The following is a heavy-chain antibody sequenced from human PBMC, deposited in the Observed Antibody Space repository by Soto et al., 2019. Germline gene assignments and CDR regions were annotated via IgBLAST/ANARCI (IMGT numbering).Heavy chain of an antibody. CDR1: GGSISSSSYY. CDR3: ASQSSTMVRGVIVVWFDP. D-gene: IGHD3-10*01. V-gene: IGHV4-39*01. CDR2: IYYSGRT. J-gene: IGHJ5*02. Sequence: PSETLSLTCTVSGGSISSSSYYWGWIRQPPGKGLEWIGSIYYSGRTYYNPSFKSRVTISVDTSKHQFSLKLSSVTAADTAVYFCASQSSTMVRGVIVVWFDPWGQGTLVTVSS.